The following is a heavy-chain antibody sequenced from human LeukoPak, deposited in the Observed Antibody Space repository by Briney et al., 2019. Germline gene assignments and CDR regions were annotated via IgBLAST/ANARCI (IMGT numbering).Heavy chain of an antibody. D-gene: IGHD6-6*01. CDR3: ARRGSIAARSCYYYYMDV. V-gene: IGHV4-39*01. CDR2: IRYSGST. Sequence: SETLSLTCNVSGGSISSNTYFWGWIRRPPGKGLERIGSIRYSGSTYYNPSLKSRVTISVDTSKNQFSLNLSSLTAADTAVYYCARRGSIAARSCYYYYMDVWGKGTTVTVSS. CDR1: GGSISSNTYF. J-gene: IGHJ6*03.